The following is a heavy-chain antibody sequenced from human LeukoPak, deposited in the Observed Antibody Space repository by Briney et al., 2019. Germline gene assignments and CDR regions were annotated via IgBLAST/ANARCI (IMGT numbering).Heavy chain of an antibody. V-gene: IGHV1-18*01. Sequence: ASVKVSCKASGYTFTSYGISWVRQAPGQGLEWMGWISTYNGNTSYAQKLQGRVTMTTDTSTSTAYMELRSLRSDDTAVYYCARDLGRRCSGGSCNYYYNYMDVWGKGTTVTISS. J-gene: IGHJ6*03. D-gene: IGHD2-15*01. CDR1: GYTFTSYG. CDR2: ISTYNGNT. CDR3: ARDLGRRCSGGSCNYYYNYMDV.